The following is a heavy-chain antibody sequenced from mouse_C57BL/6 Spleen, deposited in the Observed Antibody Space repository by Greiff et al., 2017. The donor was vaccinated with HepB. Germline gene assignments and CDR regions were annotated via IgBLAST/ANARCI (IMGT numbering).Heavy chain of an antibody. CDR3: ARQVVTTRYFDV. CDR2: IGSGGSYT. D-gene: IGHD2-3*01. CDR1: GFTFSSYG. J-gene: IGHJ1*03. V-gene: IGHV5-6*01. Sequence: EVQLVESGGDLVKPGGSLKLSCAASGFTFSSYGMSWVRQTPDKRLEWVATIGSGGSYTYYPDSVKGRFTISRDNAKNTLYLQMSSLKSEDTAMYYCARQVVTTRYFDVWGTGTTVTVSS.